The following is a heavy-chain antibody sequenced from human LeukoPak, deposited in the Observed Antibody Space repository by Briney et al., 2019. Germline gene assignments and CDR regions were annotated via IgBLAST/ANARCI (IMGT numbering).Heavy chain of an antibody. CDR1: GFTFSSYW. CDR3: ARDLFSYGANQDDY. J-gene: IGHJ4*02. Sequence: GGSLRLSCAASGFTFSSYWMNWVRQAPGKGLEWVANIKQDGSGKYYVDSVKGRFTISRDNAKKSLYLQMNSLRAEDTAVYYCARDLFSYGANQDDYGGQGTLVTVSS. V-gene: IGHV3-7*01. D-gene: IGHD5-18*01. CDR2: IKQDGSGK.